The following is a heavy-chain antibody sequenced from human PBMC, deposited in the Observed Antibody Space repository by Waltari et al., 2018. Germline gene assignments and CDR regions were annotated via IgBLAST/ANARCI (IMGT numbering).Heavy chain of an antibody. CDR3: ARAGGDWLGAFDI. V-gene: IGHV1-69*02. Sequence: QVQLVQSGAEVKKPGSSVKVSCKASGGTFSSYTISWVRQAPGQGLAWMGRIIPILGIANYAQKFQGRVTITADKSTSTAYMELSSLRSEDTAVYYCARAGGDWLGAFDIWGQGTMVTVSS. J-gene: IGHJ3*02. D-gene: IGHD2-21*02. CDR1: GGTFSSYT. CDR2: IIPILGIA.